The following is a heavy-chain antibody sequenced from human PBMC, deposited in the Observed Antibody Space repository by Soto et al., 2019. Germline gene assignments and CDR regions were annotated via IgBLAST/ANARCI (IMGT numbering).Heavy chain of an antibody. CDR1: GGAFNNYA. V-gene: IGHV1-69*18. CDR3: AREMPSTAAAYFYYGLNV. CDR2: IVPVFPSV. J-gene: IGHJ6*02. D-gene: IGHD6-13*01. Sequence: QVQLVQSGAEVKRPGSSVKVSCKASGGAFNNYAIYWVRQAPGQGLEWLGTIVPVFPSVYYAPRFQGRLKITADGSTDTVYMMLTSLKSEDTAVYYCAREMPSTAAAYFYYGLNVLGQGTSVTVSS.